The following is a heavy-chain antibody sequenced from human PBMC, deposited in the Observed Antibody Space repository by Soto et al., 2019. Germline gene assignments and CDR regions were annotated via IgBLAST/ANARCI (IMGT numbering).Heavy chain of an antibody. CDR3: TRQHGGNSDFYFYGMDV. Sequence: GGSLRLSCAASGFTFSGSAMHWVRQASGKGLEWVGRIRSKTNNYATEHAASVKGRFTISRDDSKNTAYLQMNSLETEDTAVYYCTRQHGGNSDFYFYGMDVWGQGTTVTVSS. V-gene: IGHV3-73*01. CDR1: GFTFSGSA. CDR2: IRSKTNNYAT. J-gene: IGHJ6*02. D-gene: IGHD2-21*02.